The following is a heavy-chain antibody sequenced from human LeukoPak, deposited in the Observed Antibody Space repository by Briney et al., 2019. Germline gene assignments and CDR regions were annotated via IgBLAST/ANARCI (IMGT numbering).Heavy chain of an antibody. Sequence: GGSLRLSCAGSGFTFTTYWMSWVRQAPGKGLEWVANIKPDGSEKFYVDSVKGRFTVSRDNAKNLLYLQMNSLRAEDTALYYCARGASYWGQGTLVTVSS. CDR3: ARGASY. J-gene: IGHJ4*02. V-gene: IGHV3-7*04. CDR1: GFTFTTYW. CDR2: IKPDGSEK.